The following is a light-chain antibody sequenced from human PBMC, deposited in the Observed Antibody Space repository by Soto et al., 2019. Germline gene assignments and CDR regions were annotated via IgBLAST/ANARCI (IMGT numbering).Light chain of an antibody. V-gene: IGLV2-14*03. CDR3: MSFIDSTSTHWV. CDR1: SSDVGHPYNY. Sequence: QSVLTQPASVSGSPGQSITISFTGTSSDVGHPYNYVSWYQQHPGKAPKLLIFKVSNRPSGISGRFSGSKSGNTASLTISGLQAEDEADYYCMSFIDSTSTHWVLGGGTKLTVL. CDR2: KVS. J-gene: IGLJ3*02.